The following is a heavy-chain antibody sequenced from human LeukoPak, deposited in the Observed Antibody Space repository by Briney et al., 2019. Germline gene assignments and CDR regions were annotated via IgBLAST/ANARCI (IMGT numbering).Heavy chain of an antibody. CDR3: ARDGDYVWGSYPDY. Sequence: PGGSLRLSCAASGFTFSSYSMNWVRQAPRKGLEWVSSISSSSSYIYYADSVKGRFTISRDNAKNSLYLQMNSLRAEDTAVYYCARDGDYVWGSYPDYWGQGTLVTVSS. J-gene: IGHJ4*02. CDR2: ISSSSSYI. D-gene: IGHD3-16*02. V-gene: IGHV3-21*01. CDR1: GFTFSSYS.